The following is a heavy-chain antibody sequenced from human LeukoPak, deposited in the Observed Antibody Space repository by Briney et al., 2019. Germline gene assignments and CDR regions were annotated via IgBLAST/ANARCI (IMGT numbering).Heavy chain of an antibody. Sequence: GGSLRLSCAASGFTVSGNYMSWVRQAPGKGLEWVSVIYSGGSTYYADSVKGRFTISRDNSKNTLYLQMNSLRAEDTAVYYCARENYGDYPEDYWGQGTLVTVSS. CDR1: GFTVSGNY. CDR3: ARENYGDYPEDY. D-gene: IGHD4-17*01. CDR2: IYSGGST. V-gene: IGHV3-66*02. J-gene: IGHJ4*02.